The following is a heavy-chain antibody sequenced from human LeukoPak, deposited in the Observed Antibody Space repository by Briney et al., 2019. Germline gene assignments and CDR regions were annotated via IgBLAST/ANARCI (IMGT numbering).Heavy chain of an antibody. CDR2: IIPVSGST. Sequence: SVKVSCKASDIFGSYVISWVRQAPGQGLEWMGGIIPVSGSTHYAQKFQGRLTITADESTSTVYMEMSSLRSEDTAMYYCAKEGNTALVTGYFDLWGRGTLVTVSA. V-gene: IGHV1-69*01. J-gene: IGHJ2*01. CDR1: DIFGSYV. D-gene: IGHD5-18*01. CDR3: AKEGNTALVTGYFDL.